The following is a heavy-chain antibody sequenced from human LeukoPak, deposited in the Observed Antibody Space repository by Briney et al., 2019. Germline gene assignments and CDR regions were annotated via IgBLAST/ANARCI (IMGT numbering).Heavy chain of an antibody. CDR2: ISAYNGNT. Sequence: ASVKVSCKASGYTFTSYGISWVRQAPGQGLEWMGWISAYNGNTNYTQKLQGRVTMTTDTSTSTAYMELRSLRSDDTAVYYCASGMVRGNYYYGMDVWGQGTTVTVSS. CDR3: ASGMVRGNYYYGMDV. CDR1: GYTFTSYG. V-gene: IGHV1-18*01. J-gene: IGHJ6*02. D-gene: IGHD3-10*01.